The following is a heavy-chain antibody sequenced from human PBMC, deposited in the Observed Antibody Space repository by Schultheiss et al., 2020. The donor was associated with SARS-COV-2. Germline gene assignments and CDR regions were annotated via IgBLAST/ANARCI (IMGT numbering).Heavy chain of an antibody. D-gene: IGHD3-22*01. CDR2: IYYSGST. CDR3: ARGSPYYYDSSGPFDY. V-gene: IGHV4-31*03. J-gene: IGHJ4*02. Sequence: SETLSLTCTVSGGSISSGSYYWSWIRQHPGKGLEWIGYIYYSGSTYYNPSLKSRVTISVDTSKNQFSLKLSSVTAADTAVYYCARGSPYYYDSSGPFDYWGQGTLVTVSS. CDR1: GGSISSGSYY.